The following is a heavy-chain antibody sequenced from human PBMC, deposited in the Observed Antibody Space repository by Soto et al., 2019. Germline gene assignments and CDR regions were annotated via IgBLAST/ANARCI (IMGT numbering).Heavy chain of an antibody. CDR3: ESGRVAAGTVYYYGMDV. V-gene: IGHV1-69*13. CDR1: GGTFSSYA. J-gene: IGHJ6*01. D-gene: IGHD6-13*01. CDR2: IIPIFGTA. Sequence: GASVKVSCKASGGTFSSYAISWVRQAPGQGLEWMGGIIPIFGTANYAQKFQGRVTVTADESTSTAYMELSSLRSEDTAVYYCESGRVAAGTVYYYGMDVWGQGTTVTVSS.